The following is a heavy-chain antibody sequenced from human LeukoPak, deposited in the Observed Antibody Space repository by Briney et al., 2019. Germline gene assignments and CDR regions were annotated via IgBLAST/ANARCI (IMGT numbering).Heavy chain of an antibody. J-gene: IGHJ4*02. CDR1: GGSISSYY. V-gene: IGHV4-59*01. CDR2: IYYSGST. D-gene: IGHD6-13*01. Sequence: SETLSLTCTLSGGSISSYYWSWIPQPPGKGLEWIGYIYYSGSTNYTPSLKSRVTISVDTSKNQFYLKLSSVTAADTAVYYCARDGSSSWYRYFDYWGQGTLVTVSS. CDR3: ARDGSSSWYRYFDY.